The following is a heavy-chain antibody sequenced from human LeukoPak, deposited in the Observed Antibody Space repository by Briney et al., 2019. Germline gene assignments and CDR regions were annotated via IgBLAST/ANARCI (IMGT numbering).Heavy chain of an antibody. CDR3: ARVPDSSGYYYPIDY. D-gene: IGHD3-22*01. Sequence: ASVKVSCKASGYTFTSYGISWVRQAPGQGLEWMGWISAYNGNTNYAQKLQGRVTMSTDTSTGTAYMELRSLRSDDTAVYYCARVPDSSGYYYPIDYWGQGTLVTVSS. CDR1: GYTFTSYG. J-gene: IGHJ4*02. CDR2: ISAYNGNT. V-gene: IGHV1-18*01.